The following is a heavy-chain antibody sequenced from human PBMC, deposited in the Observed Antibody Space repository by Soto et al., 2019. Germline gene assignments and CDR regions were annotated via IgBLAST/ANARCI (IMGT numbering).Heavy chain of an antibody. V-gene: IGHV4-59*08. J-gene: IGHJ6*03. D-gene: IGHD5-18*01. CDR2: IYYSGKT. Sequence: SETLSLTCAVSDGSISPYFWSWIRQPPGKGLEWIGYIYYSGKTNYNPSLKSRVTISVDTSKTQVSLRLRSVTAADSAVYYCASSENRGYSYGWDYYYYYMDVWGKGTTVTVSS. CDR1: DGSISPYF. CDR3: ASSENRGYSYGWDYYYYYMDV.